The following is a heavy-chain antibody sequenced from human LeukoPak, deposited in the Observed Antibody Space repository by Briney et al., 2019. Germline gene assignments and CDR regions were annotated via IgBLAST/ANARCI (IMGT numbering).Heavy chain of an antibody. CDR2: ISYDGSNK. J-gene: IGHJ4*02. D-gene: IGHD6-13*01. CDR1: GFTFSSYA. CDR3: ASSPSYSSSWYALDS. Sequence: RRSLRLSCAASGFTFSSYAMHWVRQAPGKGLEWVAVISYDGSNKYYADSVRGRFTVSRENAKNSLYLQMNSLRAGDTAVYYCASSPSYSSSWYALDSWGQGTLVTISS. V-gene: IGHV3-30*07.